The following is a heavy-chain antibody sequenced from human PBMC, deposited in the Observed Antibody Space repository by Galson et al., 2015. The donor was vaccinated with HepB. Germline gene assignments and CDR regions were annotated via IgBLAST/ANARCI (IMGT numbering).Heavy chain of an antibody. Sequence: SLRLSCAASGFFFDDNPMHWVRQTPGRGLEWVSGISWNSDKIAYADSVKGRFTISRDNAEKSLSLGMKNLGPEDTAMYYCARGDCSGPICYIKSWGQGILVTVSS. J-gene: IGHJ4*02. CDR2: ISWNSDKI. D-gene: IGHD2-15*01. V-gene: IGHV3-9*01. CDR1: GFFFDDNP. CDR3: ARGDCSGPICYIKS.